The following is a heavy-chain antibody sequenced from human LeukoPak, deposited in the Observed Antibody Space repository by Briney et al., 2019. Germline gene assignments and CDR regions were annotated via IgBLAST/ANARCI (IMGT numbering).Heavy chain of an antibody. CDR1: GGSISSHY. V-gene: IGHV4-59*11. J-gene: IGHJ5*02. Sequence: SETLSLTCTVSGGSISSHYWSWIRQPPGKGLEWIGYIYYSGSTNYNPSLKSRVTISVDTSKNQFSLKLSSVTAADTAVYYCARCPGTSCWGWFDPWGQGTLVTVSS. D-gene: IGHD2-2*01. CDR2: IYYSGST. CDR3: ARCPGTSCWGWFDP.